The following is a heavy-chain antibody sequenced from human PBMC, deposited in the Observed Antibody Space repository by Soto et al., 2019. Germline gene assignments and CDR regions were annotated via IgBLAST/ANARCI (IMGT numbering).Heavy chain of an antibody. D-gene: IGHD4-17*01. CDR3: AREQPYRTVATYGFDY. V-gene: IGHV1-18*01. J-gene: IGHJ4*02. CDR2: ISAYNGNT. Sequence: ASVKVSCKASGYTFTSYGISWVRQAPGQGLEWMGWISAYNGNTNYAQKLQGRVTMTTDTSTSTAYMELRSLRSDDTAVYYCAREQPYRTVATYGFDYWGQGTLVTVSS. CDR1: GYTFTSYG.